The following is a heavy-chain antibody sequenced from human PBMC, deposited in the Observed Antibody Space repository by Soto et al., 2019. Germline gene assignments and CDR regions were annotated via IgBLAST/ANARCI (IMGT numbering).Heavy chain of an antibody. CDR2: ISAYNGNT. V-gene: IGHV1-18*01. CDR1: GYTFTSYG. D-gene: IGHD2-2*01. CDR3: ARESRDMVGVPAPDNWLDP. Sequence: QVQLVQSGAEVKKPGASVKVSCKASGYTFTSYGISWVRQAPGQGLEWMGWISAYNGNTNYAQKLQGRVTMTTDTYTSTAYMELRSLRSADTAVYYCARESRDMVGVPAPDNWLDPWGQGTLVTVSS. J-gene: IGHJ5*02.